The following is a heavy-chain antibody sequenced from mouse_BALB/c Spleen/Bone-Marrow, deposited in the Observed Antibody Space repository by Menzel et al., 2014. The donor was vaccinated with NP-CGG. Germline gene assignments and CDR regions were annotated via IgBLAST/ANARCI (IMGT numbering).Heavy chain of an antibody. Sequence: QVQLQQSGPGLVAPSRSLSITCTVSGFSLTSYGVHWVRQPPGKGLEWLGLIRAGGSTNYNSALMSRLSISKDNSKSXVFLKMNSLQTDDTAMYYCARKDCGSRGGYFDVWGAGTTGTVSS. CDR1: GFSLTSYG. D-gene: IGHD1-1*01. J-gene: IGHJ1*01. CDR2: IRAGGST. V-gene: IGHV2-9*02. CDR3: ARKDCGSRGGYFDV.